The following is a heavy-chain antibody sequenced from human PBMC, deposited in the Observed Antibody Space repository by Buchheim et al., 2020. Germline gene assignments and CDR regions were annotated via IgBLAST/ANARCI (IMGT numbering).Heavy chain of an antibody. CDR2: ISKGGRT. CDR3: ARGQGYFDL. CDR1: GFTVSNNQ. Sequence: EVHLVESGGGLVLFRGSLRLSCAASGFTVSNNQMTWVRQTPGKGLEWVSHISKGGRTSYADSVKGRLTIARDNSKKTLFLQMNSLRDEDTAVYYCARGQGYFDLWGRGTL. V-gene: IGHV3-66*01. J-gene: IGHJ2*01.